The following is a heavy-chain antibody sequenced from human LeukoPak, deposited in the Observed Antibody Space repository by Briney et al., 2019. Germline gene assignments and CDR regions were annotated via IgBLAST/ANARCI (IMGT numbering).Heavy chain of an antibody. V-gene: IGHV1-18*01. CDR2: IGAYNGNT. CDR1: GYTFTSYG. J-gene: IGHJ3*02. CDR3: ARQIVVVPAANDAFDI. D-gene: IGHD2-2*01. Sequence: ASVKVSCKASGYTFTSYGISWVRQGPGQGLEWMGWIGAYNGNTNYAQKLQGRVTMTTDTSTSTAYMELRSLRSDDTAVYYCARQIVVVPAANDAFDIWGQGTMVTVSS.